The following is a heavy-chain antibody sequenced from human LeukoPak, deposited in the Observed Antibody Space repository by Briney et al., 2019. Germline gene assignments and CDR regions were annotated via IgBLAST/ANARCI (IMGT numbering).Heavy chain of an antibody. Sequence: ASVKVSCKASGYTFTSYGISWVRQAPGQGLEWMGIINPNGGATSYAQRFQGRVSMTRDTSTSTVYMELSSLRSEDTAVYYCARELLLHWGQGTLVTVSS. CDR1: GYTFTSYG. V-gene: IGHV1-46*01. J-gene: IGHJ4*02. CDR3: ARELLLH. CDR2: INPNGGAT. D-gene: IGHD2-15*01.